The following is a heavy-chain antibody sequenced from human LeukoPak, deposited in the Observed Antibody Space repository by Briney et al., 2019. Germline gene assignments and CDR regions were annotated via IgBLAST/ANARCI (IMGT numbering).Heavy chain of an antibody. CDR2: MNPNSGNT. CDR1: GYTFTSYD. CDR3: ARVIAVRGVIPGY. D-gene: IGHD3-10*01. V-gene: IGHV1-8*01. J-gene: IGHJ4*02. Sequence: ASVKVSCKASGYTFTSYDINWVRQATGQGLEWMGWMNPNSGNTGYAQKFQGRVTVTRNTSISTAYMELSSLRSEDTAVYYCARVIAVRGVIPGYWGQGTLVTVSS.